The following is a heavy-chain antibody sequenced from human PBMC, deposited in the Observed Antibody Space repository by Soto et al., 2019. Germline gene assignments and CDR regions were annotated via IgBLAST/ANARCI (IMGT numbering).Heavy chain of an antibody. CDR3: ARGRSANYYGSGSYWFDP. CDR1: GGSISSYY. Sequence: SETLSLTCSVSGGSISSYYWSWIRQPPGKGLEWIGYIYYSGSTNYNPSLKSRVTISVDTSKNQFSLKLSSVTAADTAVYYCARGRSANYYGSGSYWFDPWGQGTLVTVSS. J-gene: IGHJ5*02. V-gene: IGHV4-59*01. D-gene: IGHD3-10*01. CDR2: IYYSGST.